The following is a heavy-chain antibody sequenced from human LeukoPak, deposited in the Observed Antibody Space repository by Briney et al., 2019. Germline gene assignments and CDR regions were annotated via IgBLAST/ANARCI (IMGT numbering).Heavy chain of an antibody. V-gene: IGHV3-15*01. CDR1: EFTFSNAW. CDR3: TRRHDYGDYLYWFDT. D-gene: IGHD4-17*01. J-gene: IGHJ5*02. CDR2: IKSKTDGGTT. Sequence: GGSLRLSCAASEFTFSNAWMSWVRQAPGKGLEWVGRIKSKTDGGTTDYAAPVKGRFTISRDDSKNTLYLQMNSLKTEDTAVYYCTRRHDYGDYLYWFDTWGQRTLGTVSS.